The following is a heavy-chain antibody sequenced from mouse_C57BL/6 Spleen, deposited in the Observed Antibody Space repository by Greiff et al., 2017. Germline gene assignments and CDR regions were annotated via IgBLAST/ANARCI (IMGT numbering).Heavy chain of an antibody. V-gene: IGHV1-64*01. Sequence: VKLQQPGAELVKPGASVKLSCKASGYTFTSYWMHWVKQRPGQGLEWIGMIHPNSGSTNYNEKFKSKATLTVDKSSSTAYMQLSSLTSEDSAVYYCARYADYDEAMDYWGQGTSVTVSS. CDR1: GYTFTSYW. CDR3: ARYADYDEAMDY. CDR2: IHPNSGST. D-gene: IGHD2-4*01. J-gene: IGHJ4*01.